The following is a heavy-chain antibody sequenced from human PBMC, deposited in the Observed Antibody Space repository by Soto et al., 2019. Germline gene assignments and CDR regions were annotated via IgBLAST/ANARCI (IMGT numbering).Heavy chain of an antibody. Sequence: PGGSLRLSCAASGFTFSSYGMHWVRQAPGKGLEWVAVIWYDGSNKYYADSVKGRFTISRDNSKNTLYLQMNSLRAEDTAVYYCARAREDYYGSGPFDYWGQGTLVTVSS. V-gene: IGHV3-33*01. D-gene: IGHD3-10*01. CDR1: GFTFSSYG. J-gene: IGHJ4*02. CDR3: ARAREDYYGSGPFDY. CDR2: IWYDGSNK.